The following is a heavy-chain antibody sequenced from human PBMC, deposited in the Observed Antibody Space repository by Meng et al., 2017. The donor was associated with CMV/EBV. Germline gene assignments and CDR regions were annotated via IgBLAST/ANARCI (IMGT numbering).Heavy chain of an antibody. J-gene: IGHJ3*02. Sequence: GGSLRLSCAASGFTFSSYSMNWVRQAPGKGLEWVSSISSSSSYIYYADSVKGRFTISRDNAKNSLYLQMNSLRAEDTAEYYCARDDPRTSGRVCAFDIWGQGTMVTVSS. CDR1: GFTFSSYS. CDR3: ARDDPRTSGRVCAFDI. D-gene: IGHD6-25*01. V-gene: IGHV3-21*01. CDR2: ISSSSSYI.